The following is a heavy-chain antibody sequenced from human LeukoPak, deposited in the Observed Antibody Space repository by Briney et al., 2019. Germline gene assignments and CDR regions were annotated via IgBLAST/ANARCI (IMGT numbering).Heavy chain of an antibody. CDR1: GGTFSSYT. CDR2: IIPILGIA. D-gene: IGHD5-18*01. CDR3: ATTDTATQTGYYGMDV. V-gene: IGHV1-69*02. J-gene: IGHJ6*02. Sequence: SVKVSCKASGGTFSSYTISWVRQAPGQGLEWMGRIIPILGIANYAQKFQGRVTITADKSTSTAYMELSSLRSEDTAVYYCATTDTATQTGYYGMDVWGQGTTVTVSS.